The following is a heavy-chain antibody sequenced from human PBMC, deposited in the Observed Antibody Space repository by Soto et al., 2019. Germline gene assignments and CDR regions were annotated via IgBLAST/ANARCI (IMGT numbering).Heavy chain of an antibody. CDR1: GFTFANYW. D-gene: IGHD3-16*01. Sequence: EVQLVESGGCLVQPGGSLRLSCSTSGFTFANYWMNWVRQAPGKGLQWVANIHQDGTEKNYLDSVKGRFIISRDNTKNSLHLQMDGLRDEDTAVYYCARDGAPYLWGTYVGYWGQVTLVTVSS. J-gene: IGHJ4*02. V-gene: IGHV3-7*05. CDR3: ARDGAPYLWGTYVGY. CDR2: IHQDGTEK.